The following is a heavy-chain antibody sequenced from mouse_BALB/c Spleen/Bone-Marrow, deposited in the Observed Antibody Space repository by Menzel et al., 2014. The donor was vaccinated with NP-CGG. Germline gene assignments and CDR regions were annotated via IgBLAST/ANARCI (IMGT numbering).Heavy chain of an antibody. Sequence: QVQLKESGAELVKPGASVKLSCKASGYTLTSYYMYWVKQRPGQGLEWIGEINPSNGGTNFSEKFKSKATLTVDKSSSTAYMQLSSLTSEDSAVYYCTSFAYWGQGTLVTVSA. J-gene: IGHJ3*01. CDR2: INPSNGGT. V-gene: IGHV1S81*02. CDR1: GYTLTSYY. CDR3: TSFAY.